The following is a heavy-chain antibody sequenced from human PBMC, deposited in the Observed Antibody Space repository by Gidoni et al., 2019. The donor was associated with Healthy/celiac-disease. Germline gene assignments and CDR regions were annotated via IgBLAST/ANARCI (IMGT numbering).Heavy chain of an antibody. CDR3: ARFEGSGWGNFDY. Sequence: QVQLQESGPGLVKPSETLSLTCTVSGDSITSPYWSWIRQPPGKGLEWIGYIYYSGSTNYNPSLKSRVTISVDTSKNQFSLKLSSVTAADTAVYYCARFEGSGWGNFDYWGQGTLVTVSS. CDR1: GDSITSPY. D-gene: IGHD6-19*01. J-gene: IGHJ4*02. V-gene: IGHV4-59*11. CDR2: IYYSGST.